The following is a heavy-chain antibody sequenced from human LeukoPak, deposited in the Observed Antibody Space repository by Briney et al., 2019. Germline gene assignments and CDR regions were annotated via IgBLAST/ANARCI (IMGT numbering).Heavy chain of an antibody. CDR2: LCSGGS. CDR1: GFTFSTYA. Sequence: PGGSLRLSCAGAGFTFSTYAMSWVRQAPGKGLEWVSSLCSGGSNYAASLGGGFTISRDDAKNTLYLQMNSLRAEDTGLYYCAKDQARDSGWSFDYWGQGSLVTVSS. V-gene: IGHV3-23*01. CDR3: AKDQARDSGWSFDY. J-gene: IGHJ4*02. D-gene: IGHD6-19*01.